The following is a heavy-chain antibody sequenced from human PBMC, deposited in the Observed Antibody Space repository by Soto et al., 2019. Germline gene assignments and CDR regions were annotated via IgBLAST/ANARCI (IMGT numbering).Heavy chain of an antibody. J-gene: IGHJ3*02. V-gene: IGHV1-46*01. D-gene: IGHD5-18*01. CDR2: INPSGGST. CDR3: ARAQLWIQLWLEI. CDR1: GYTFTSYY. Sequence: ASVKVSCKASGYTFTSYYMHWVRQAPGQGLEWMGIINPSGGSTSCAQKFQGRVTMTRDTSTSTVYMELSSLRSEDTAVYYCARAQLWIQLWLEIWGQGTMVTVSS.